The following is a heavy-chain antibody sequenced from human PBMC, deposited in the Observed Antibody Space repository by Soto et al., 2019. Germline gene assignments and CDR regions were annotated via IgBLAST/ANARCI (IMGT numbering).Heavy chain of an antibody. Sequence: SETLSLTGTVSGGSISSGGYYWSWIRQHPGKGLEWIGYIYYSGSTYYNPSLKSRVTISVDTSKNQFSLKLSSVTAADTAVYYCARDYGGNSGALDYWGQGTLVTVSS. CDR2: IYYSGST. D-gene: IGHD4-17*01. CDR1: GGSISSGGYY. J-gene: IGHJ4*02. CDR3: ARDYGGNSGALDY. V-gene: IGHV4-31*03.